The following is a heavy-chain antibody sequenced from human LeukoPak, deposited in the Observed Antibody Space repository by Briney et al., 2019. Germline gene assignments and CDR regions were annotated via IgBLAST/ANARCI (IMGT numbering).Heavy chain of an antibody. CDR1: GGSISSDY. Sequence: SETLSLTCTVSGGSISSDYWSWIRQPPGKGLEWIGYIYYSGSTYYNPSLKSRVTISVDTSKNQFSLKLSSVTAADTAVYYCARALSTGDYFTLYAFDIWGQGTMVTVSS. CDR3: ARALSTGDYFTLYAFDI. J-gene: IGHJ3*02. V-gene: IGHV4-59*06. CDR2: IYYSGST. D-gene: IGHD4-17*01.